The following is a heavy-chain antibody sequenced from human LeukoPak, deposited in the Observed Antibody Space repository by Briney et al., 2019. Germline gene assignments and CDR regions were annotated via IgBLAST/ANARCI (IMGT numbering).Heavy chain of an antibody. V-gene: IGHV4-34*01. J-gene: IGHJ4*02. CDR3: ARLVY. CDR2: INHSGST. D-gene: IGHD6-6*01. CDR1: GGSFSGYY. Sequence: SETLSLTCAVYGGSFSGYYWSWIRQPPGKGLEWIGEINHSGSTNYNPSLKSRVTMSVDTSKNQFSLKLSSVTAADTAVYYCARLVYWGQGTLVTVSS.